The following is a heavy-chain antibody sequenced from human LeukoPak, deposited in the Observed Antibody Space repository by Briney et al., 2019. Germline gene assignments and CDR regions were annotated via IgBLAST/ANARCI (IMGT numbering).Heavy chain of an antibody. D-gene: IGHD2-15*01. J-gene: IGHJ6*02. V-gene: IGHV4-30-2*01. Sequence: SETLSLTCAVSGGSISSGGYSWSWIRQPPGKGLEWIGYIYHSGSTYYNPSLKSRVTISVDRSKNQFSLKLSSVTAADTAVYYCARASRYCSGGSCYYDYYGMDVWGQGTTVTVSS. CDR2: IYHSGST. CDR1: GGSISSGGYS. CDR3: ARASRYCSGGSCYYDYYGMDV.